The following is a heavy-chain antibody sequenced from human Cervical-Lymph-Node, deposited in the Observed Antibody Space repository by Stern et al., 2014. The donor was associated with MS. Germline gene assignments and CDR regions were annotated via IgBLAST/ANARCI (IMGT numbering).Heavy chain of an antibody. J-gene: IGHJ2*01. CDR3: AKGRGSYWFFDL. V-gene: IGHV1-69*01. CDR1: GGGFNNHA. CDR2: IIPIFGAP. Sequence: QLVQSGGEVKKPGSSGKASCRASGGGFNNHAASWGHQAPGQGLEWRGGIIPIFGAPDYAQKFQGRVTITADESTSTVYMEFSSLRSEDTAMYYCAKGRGSYWFFDLWGRGTLVIVSS. D-gene: IGHD1-26*01.